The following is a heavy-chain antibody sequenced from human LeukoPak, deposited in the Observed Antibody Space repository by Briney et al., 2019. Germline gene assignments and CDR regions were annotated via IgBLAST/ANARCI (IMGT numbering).Heavy chain of an antibody. Sequence: SVKVSCKASGGTFSSYAISWVRQAPGQGLEWMGGIIPIFGTANYAQKFQGRVTITADKSTSTAYMELSSLRSEDTAVYYCARTYGTTLFGYYYYMDVWGKGTTVTVSS. CDR2: IIPIFGTA. CDR1: GGTFSSYA. V-gene: IGHV1-69*06. J-gene: IGHJ6*03. D-gene: IGHD1-7*01. CDR3: ARTYGTTLFGYYYYMDV.